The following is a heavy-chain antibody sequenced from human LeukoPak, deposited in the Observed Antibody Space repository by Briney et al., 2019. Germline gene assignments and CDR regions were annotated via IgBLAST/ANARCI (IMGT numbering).Heavy chain of an antibody. D-gene: IGHD3-10*01. V-gene: IGHV3-21*01. J-gene: IGHJ4*02. CDR3: ASVIRRGGPFDY. Sequence: GGSLRLSCAASGFTFSSYSMNWVRQAPGKGLEWVSSISSSSSYIYYADSVKGRFIISRDNAKNSLYLQMNSLRAEDTAVYYCASVIRRGGPFDYWGQGTLVTVSS. CDR1: GFTFSSYS. CDR2: ISSSSSYI.